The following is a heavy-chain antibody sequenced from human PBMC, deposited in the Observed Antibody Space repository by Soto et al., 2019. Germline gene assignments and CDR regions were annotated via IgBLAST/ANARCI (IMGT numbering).Heavy chain of an antibody. CDR3: ARGASYYYGSGSYYNNVDY. V-gene: IGHV3-13*01. J-gene: IGHJ4*02. Sequence: QPGGSLRLSCAASGFTFSSYDMHWVRQATGKGLEWVSAIGTAGDTYYPGSVKGRFTISRENAKNSLYLQMNSLRAEDTAVYYCARGASYYYGSGSYYNNVDYWGQGTLVTVSS. CDR2: IGTAGDT. CDR1: GFTFSSYD. D-gene: IGHD3-10*01.